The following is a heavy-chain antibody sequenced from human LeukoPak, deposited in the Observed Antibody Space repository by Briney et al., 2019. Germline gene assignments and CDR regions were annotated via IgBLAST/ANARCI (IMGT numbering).Heavy chain of an antibody. V-gene: IGHV4-34*01. J-gene: IGHJ6*02. CDR2: INHSGST. CDR1: GGSFSGYY. Sequence: SGTLSLTCAVYGGSFSGYYWSWIRQPPGKGLEWIGEINHSGSTNYNPSLKSRVTISVDTSKNQFSLKLSSVTAADTAAYYCARENRNYDFWSGPYYYYYGMDVWGQGTTVTVSS. CDR3: ARENRNYDFWSGPYYYYYGMDV. D-gene: IGHD3-3*01.